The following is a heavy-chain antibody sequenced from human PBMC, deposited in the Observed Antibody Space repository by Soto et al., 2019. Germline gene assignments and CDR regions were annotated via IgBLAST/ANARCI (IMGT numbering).Heavy chain of an antibody. Sequence: QVQLVQSGAEVKKPGSSVKVSCKASGGTFSSYTISWVRQAPGQGLKWMGRIIPILGIANYAQKFQGRVKITADKYTSTAYMELSSLRSEDTAVYYCARDRSQDYIWDLDYWGQGTLVTVSS. J-gene: IGHJ4*02. CDR2: IIPILGIA. CDR3: ARDRSQDYIWDLDY. V-gene: IGHV1-69*08. D-gene: IGHD3-16*01. CDR1: GGTFSSYT.